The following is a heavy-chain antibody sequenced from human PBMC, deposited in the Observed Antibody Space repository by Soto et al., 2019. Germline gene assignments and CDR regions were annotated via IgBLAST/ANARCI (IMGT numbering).Heavy chain of an antibody. CDR3: ARDRPRYSGYEDASERGMDV. V-gene: IGHV1-46*01. CDR1: GYTFTSYY. Sequence: ASVKVSCKASGYTFTSYYMHWVRQAPGQGLEWMGIINPSGGSTSYAQKFQGRVTMTRDTSTSTVYMELSSLRSEDTAVYYCARDRPRYSGYEDASERGMDVWGQGTTVTVSS. D-gene: IGHD5-12*01. J-gene: IGHJ6*02. CDR2: INPSGGST.